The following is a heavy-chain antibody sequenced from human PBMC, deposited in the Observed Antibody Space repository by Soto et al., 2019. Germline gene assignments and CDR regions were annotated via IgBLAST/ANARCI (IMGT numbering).Heavy chain of an antibody. CDR2: ITSNSIYV. D-gene: IGHD1-26*01. V-gene: IGHV3-21*01. Sequence: EVQLVESGGGLVKPGGSLRLSCAVFGFTFSDFDMSWVRQAPGKGLEWVSSITSNSIYVYYADSLKGRFTISRDNAKNSLYLQMNSLRVDDTAVYYCARDLSGGNYYYHGLDVWGQGTTVTVSS. CDR1: GFTFSDFD. CDR3: ARDLSGGNYYYHGLDV. J-gene: IGHJ6*02.